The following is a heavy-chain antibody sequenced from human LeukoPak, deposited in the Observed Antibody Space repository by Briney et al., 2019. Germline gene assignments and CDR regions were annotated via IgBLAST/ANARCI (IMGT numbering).Heavy chain of an antibody. D-gene: IGHD3-22*01. J-gene: IGHJ4*02. Sequence: PSETLSLTCAVYGGSFSGYYWSWIRQPPGKGLEWIGEINHSGSTNYNPSLKSRVTISVDTSKNQFSLKLSSVTAADTAVYYCARGRRGPYYYDSSGYYKALGYYFDYWGQGTLVTVSS. CDR2: INHSGST. CDR3: ARGRRGPYYYDSSGYYKALGYYFDY. CDR1: GGSFSGYY. V-gene: IGHV4-34*01.